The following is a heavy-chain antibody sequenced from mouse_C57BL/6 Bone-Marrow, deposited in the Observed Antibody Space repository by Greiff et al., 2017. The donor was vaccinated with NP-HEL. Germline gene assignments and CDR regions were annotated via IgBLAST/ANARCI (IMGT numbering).Heavy chain of an antibody. D-gene: IGHD2-4*01. CDR1: GYTFTSYG. V-gene: IGHV1-81*01. Sequence: VQLVESGAELARPGASVKLSCKASGYTFTSYGISWVKQRTGQGLEWIGEIYPRSGNTYYNEKFKGKATLTADKSSSTAYMELRSLTSEDSAVYFCARVYYDYDKAMDYWGQGTSVTVSS. CDR3: ARVYYDYDKAMDY. CDR2: IYPRSGNT. J-gene: IGHJ4*01.